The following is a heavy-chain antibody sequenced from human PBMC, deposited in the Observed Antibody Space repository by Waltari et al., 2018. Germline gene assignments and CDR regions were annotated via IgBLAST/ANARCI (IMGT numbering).Heavy chain of an antibody. CDR3: ARGRSYYYMDV. CDR2: ISYDGSNK. V-gene: IGHV3-30-3*01. J-gene: IGHJ6*03. CDR1: GFTFSSYA. Sequence: QVQLVESGGGVVQPGRSLRLPCAASGFTFSSYAMHWVRQAPGKGLEWVAVISYDGSNKYYADSVKGRFTISRDNSKNTLYLQMNSLRAEDTAVYYCARGRSYYYMDVWGKGTTVTISS.